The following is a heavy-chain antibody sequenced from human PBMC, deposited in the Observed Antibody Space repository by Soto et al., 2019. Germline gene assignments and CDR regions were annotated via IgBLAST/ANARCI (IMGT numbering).Heavy chain of an antibody. J-gene: IGHJ5*02. D-gene: IGHD2-15*01. V-gene: IGHV2-5*02. Sequence: SGPTLVNPTQTLTLTCTFSGFSLSTSGVGVGWIRQPPGKALEWLALIYRDDDKRYSPSLKSRLTITKDTSKNQVVLTMTNMDPVDTATYYCSHIHHSDDGFDPWGQGTLGTVSS. CDR2: IYRDDDK. CDR1: GFSLSTSGVG. CDR3: SHIHHSDDGFDP.